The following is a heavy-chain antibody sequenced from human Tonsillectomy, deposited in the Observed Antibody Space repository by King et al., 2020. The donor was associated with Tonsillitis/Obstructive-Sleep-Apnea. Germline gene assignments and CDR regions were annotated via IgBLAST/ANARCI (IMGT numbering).Heavy chain of an antibody. Sequence: VQLQQWGAGLLKPSETLSLTCAVYGGSFSGYYWSWIRQPPGKGLEWIGEINHSGSTNYNPSLKSRVTISVDTSKNQFSLKLSSVTAADTAVYYCARRAAGKYCSGGSCYSRTSGWFDPWGQGTLVTVSS. V-gene: IGHV4-34*01. J-gene: IGHJ5*02. D-gene: IGHD2-15*01. CDR1: GGSFSGYY. CDR3: ARRAAGKYCSGGSCYSRTSGWFDP. CDR2: INHSGST.